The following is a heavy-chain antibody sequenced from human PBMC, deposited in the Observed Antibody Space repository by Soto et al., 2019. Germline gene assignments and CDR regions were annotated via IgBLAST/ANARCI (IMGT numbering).Heavy chain of an antibody. CDR1: GFTFSSYA. Sequence: GGSLRLSCAASGFTFSSYAMSWVRQAPGKGLEWVSAISGSGGSTYYADSVKGRFTISRDNSKNTLYLQMNSLRAEDTAVYYCAKDWDVLRFLEWFHGMDVWGQGTTVTVSS. CDR2: ISGSGGST. V-gene: IGHV3-23*01. D-gene: IGHD3-3*01. J-gene: IGHJ6*02. CDR3: AKDWDVLRFLEWFHGMDV.